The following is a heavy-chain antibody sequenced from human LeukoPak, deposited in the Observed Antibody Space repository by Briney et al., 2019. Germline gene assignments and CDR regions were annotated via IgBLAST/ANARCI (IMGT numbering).Heavy chain of an antibody. CDR1: GGSFSGYY. CDR3: ARGFYYLDY. CDR2: INHSGST. Sequence: SETLSLTCAVSGGSFSGYYWSWIRQPPGKGLEWIGEINHSGSTNYNPSLKSRVTISVDTSKNQIALKLSSVTAADTAVYYCARGFYYLDYWGQGTLVTVSS. V-gene: IGHV4-34*01. J-gene: IGHJ4*02.